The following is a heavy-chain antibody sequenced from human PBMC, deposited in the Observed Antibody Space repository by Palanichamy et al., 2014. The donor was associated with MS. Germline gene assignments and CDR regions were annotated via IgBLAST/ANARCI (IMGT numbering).Heavy chain of an antibody. CDR1: GGSISSYY. CDR2: IYYSGST. Sequence: VQLQESGPGLVKPSETLSLTCTVSGGSISSYYWSWIRQPPGKGLEWIGYIYYSGSTNYNPSLKSRVTISVDTSKNQFSLKLSSVTAADTAVYYCARGDYGGTTDLDCWGQGTLVTVSS. V-gene: IGHV4-59*01. CDR3: ARGDYGGTTDLDC. D-gene: IGHD4-23*01. J-gene: IGHJ4*02.